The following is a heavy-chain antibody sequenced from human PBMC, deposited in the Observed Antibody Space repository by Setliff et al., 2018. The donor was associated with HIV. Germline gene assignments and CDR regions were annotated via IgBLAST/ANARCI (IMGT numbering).Heavy chain of an antibody. CDR2: IYYSGGT. CDR3: ARADRVESAFDI. Sequence: SETLPLTCTDSGGSITSGGFYWSWIRQYPQKGLEWIGYIYYSGGTKYNSSLKRRVTMSIDTSKNQFSLKLSSATAADTAIYYCARADRVESAFDIWGQGAMVTVSS. D-gene: IGHD2-15*01. J-gene: IGHJ3*02. V-gene: IGHV4-61*08. CDR1: GGSITSGGFY.